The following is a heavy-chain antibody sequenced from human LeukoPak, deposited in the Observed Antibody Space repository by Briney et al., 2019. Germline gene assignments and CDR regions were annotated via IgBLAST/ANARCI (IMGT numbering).Heavy chain of an antibody. J-gene: IGHJ4*02. V-gene: IGHV3-30*04. CDR2: ISYDGSNK. CDR3: ARDPKFDY. CDR1: GFTFSSYA. Sequence: GGSLRLSCAASGFTFSSYAMHWVRQAPGKGLEWVAVISYDGSNKYYADSVKGRFTISRDNSKNTLYLQMNSLRAEDTAVYYCARDPKFDYWGQGTLVTVFS.